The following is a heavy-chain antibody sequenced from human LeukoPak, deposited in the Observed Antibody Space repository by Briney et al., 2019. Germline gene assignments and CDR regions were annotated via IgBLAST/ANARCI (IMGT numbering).Heavy chain of an antibody. D-gene: IGHD3-22*01. J-gene: IGHJ4*02. V-gene: IGHV3-33*01. CDR1: GFTFSSYG. Sequence: GGSLRLSCAASGFTFSSYGMHWVRQAPGKGLEWGADIWYDGSNKYYADSVKGRFTISRDTSKNTLYLQMNSIGAEETAVYYCARAGSTYYYDSSGYYGLYWGQGTLVTVSA. CDR3: ARAGSTYYYDSSGYYGLY. CDR2: IWYDGSNK.